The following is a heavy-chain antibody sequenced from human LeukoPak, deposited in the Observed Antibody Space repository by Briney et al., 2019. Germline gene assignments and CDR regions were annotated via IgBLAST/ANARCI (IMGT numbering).Heavy chain of an antibody. Sequence: ASVKVSCKASGYTFTSYDINWVRQATGQGLEWMGWMNPNSGNTGYAQKFQGRVTITRNTSISTAYMELSSLRSEDTAVYYCARGLKYNWNYDGLYYYYMDVWGKGTTVTVSS. CDR3: ARGLKYNWNYDGLYYYYMDV. D-gene: IGHD1-7*01. J-gene: IGHJ6*03. CDR2: MNPNSGNT. V-gene: IGHV1-8*03. CDR1: GYTFTSYD.